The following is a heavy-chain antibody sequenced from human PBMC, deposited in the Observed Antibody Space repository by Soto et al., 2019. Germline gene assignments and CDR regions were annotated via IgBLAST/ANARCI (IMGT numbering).Heavy chain of an antibody. V-gene: IGHV4-30-2*01. CDR3: ARAWGIFYDDLIGYFDH. D-gene: IGHD4-17*01. Sequence: SETLSLTCAVPGGSIRSGGYSWSWIRQPPGKGLEWIGYIYHSGSTYYNPSLKSRVTISVDTSKSQFSLNLSSVTAADTAVYYCARAWGIFYDDLIGYFDHWGQGILVTVSS. J-gene: IGHJ4*02. CDR1: GGSIRSGGYS. CDR2: IYHSGST.